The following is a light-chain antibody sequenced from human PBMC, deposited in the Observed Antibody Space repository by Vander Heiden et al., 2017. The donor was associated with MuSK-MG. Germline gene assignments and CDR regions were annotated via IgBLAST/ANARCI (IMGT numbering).Light chain of an antibody. Sequence: EIVMPQSPATLSVSPGERATLSCRASQSVSSNLAWYQQKPGQAPRLLIYGASTRATGIPARFSGSGSGTEFILTISSLQSEDFAVYYCQQDNNWPRTFGGGTKVEIK. J-gene: IGKJ4*01. CDR2: GAS. CDR1: QSVSSN. V-gene: IGKV3-15*01. CDR3: QQDNNWPRT.